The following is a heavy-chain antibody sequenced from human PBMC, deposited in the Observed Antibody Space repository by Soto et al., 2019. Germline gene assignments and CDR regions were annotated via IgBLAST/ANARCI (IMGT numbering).Heavy chain of an antibody. V-gene: IGHV4-59*01. CDR2: IFYSGST. D-gene: IGHD5-18*01. Sequence: SETLSLTCTVSGGSISNYYWSWIWQPPGRGLEWIGHIFYSGSTNYNPALKSRFTISVDTSKSQFSLKLSSVTAADTAVYYCAKDSGYNYGYFRWFDPWGQGTLVTVS. CDR3: AKDSGYNYGYFRWFDP. J-gene: IGHJ5*02. CDR1: GGSISNYY.